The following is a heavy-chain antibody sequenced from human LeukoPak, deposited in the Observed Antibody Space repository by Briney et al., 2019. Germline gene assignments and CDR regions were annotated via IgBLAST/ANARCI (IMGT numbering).Heavy chain of an antibody. CDR3: ASHLADYYDSSGYYYYY. J-gene: IGHJ4*02. CDR1: GFTFSSYA. D-gene: IGHD3-22*01. Sequence: GGSLRLSCAASGFTFSSYAMSWVRQAPGKGLEWVSVIYSGGSTYYADSVKGRFTISRDNSKNTLYLQMNSLRAEDTAVYYCASHLADYYDSSGYYYYYWGQGTLVTVSS. CDR2: IYSGGST. V-gene: IGHV3-66*02.